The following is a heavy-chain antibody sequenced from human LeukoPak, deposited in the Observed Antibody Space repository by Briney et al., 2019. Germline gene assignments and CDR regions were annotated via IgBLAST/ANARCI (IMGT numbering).Heavy chain of an antibody. CDR2: VNHSGST. CDR1: GGSFSGYY. D-gene: IGHD2-8*01. V-gene: IGHV4-34*01. CDR3: ARGGIVMAYATAYNWFDP. Sequence: SETLSLTCAVYGGSFSGYYWSWIRQPPGKGLEWIGEVNHSGSTNYNPSLKSRVTISVDTSKNQFSLKLSSVTAADTAVYYCARGGIVMAYATAYNWFDPWGQGTLVTVSS. J-gene: IGHJ5*02.